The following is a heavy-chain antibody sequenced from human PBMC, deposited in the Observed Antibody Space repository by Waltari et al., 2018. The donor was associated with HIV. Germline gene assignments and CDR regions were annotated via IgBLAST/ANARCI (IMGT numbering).Heavy chain of an antibody. CDR3: ANTGGDPDAFDI. Sequence: VQLVESGGGVVQPGGSLRLSCAASGFTFSSYGMHWVRQAPGKGLEWVAFIRYDGSNKYYADSVKGRFTISRDNSKNTLYLQMNSLRAEDTAVYYCANTGGDPDAFDIWGQGTMVTVSS. J-gene: IGHJ3*02. CDR2: IRYDGSNK. CDR1: GFTFSSYG. V-gene: IGHV3-30*02. D-gene: IGHD2-21*02.